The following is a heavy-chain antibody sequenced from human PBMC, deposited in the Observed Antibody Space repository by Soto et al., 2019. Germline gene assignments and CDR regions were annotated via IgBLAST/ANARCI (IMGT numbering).Heavy chain of an antibody. J-gene: IGHJ5*02. CDR2: ISSSGYI. Sequence: GGSLRLSCAASGFNFNSYTINWVRQAPGKRLEWLSSISSSGYIFSTDSVRGRFTISRDNAKKSLYLQMDSLRVEDTAVYYCARGFKSDHTVTADLWGQGTRVTVSX. D-gene: IGHD4-17*01. CDR1: GFNFNSYT. CDR3: ARGFKSDHTVTADL. V-gene: IGHV3-21*04.